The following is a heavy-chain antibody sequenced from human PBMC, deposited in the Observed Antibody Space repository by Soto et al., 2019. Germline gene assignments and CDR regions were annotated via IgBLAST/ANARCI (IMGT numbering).Heavy chain of an antibody. CDR2: ISSSSSTI. Sequence: EVQLVESGGGLVQPGASLRLSCAASGFTFSTYSMNWVRQAPGKGLEWVSYISSSSSTIYYEDSGKGRFTSSRDNTKNSLYLQMNSLRDEDTAVYYCARGRAYYYSSGYHYFFDYWGQGTLVTVSS. J-gene: IGHJ4*02. D-gene: IGHD3-22*01. V-gene: IGHV3-48*02. CDR1: GFTFSTYS. CDR3: ARGRAYYYSSGYHYFFDY.